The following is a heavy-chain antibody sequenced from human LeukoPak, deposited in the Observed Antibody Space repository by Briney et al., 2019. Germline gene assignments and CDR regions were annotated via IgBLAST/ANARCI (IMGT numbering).Heavy chain of an antibody. CDR2: ISNSGSYT. CDR3: VRDHRRHFDWLSYFQH. CDR1: GFTVSSNY. D-gene: IGHD3-9*01. Sequence: GGSLRLSCAASGFTVSSNYMNWVRQAPGKGLEWVSSISNSGSYTYYVDSVKGRFFISRDNAKNSTFLQMNSLRAEDTAVYYCVRDHRRHFDWLSYFQHWGQGTLVAVSA. J-gene: IGHJ1*01. V-gene: IGHV3-21*01.